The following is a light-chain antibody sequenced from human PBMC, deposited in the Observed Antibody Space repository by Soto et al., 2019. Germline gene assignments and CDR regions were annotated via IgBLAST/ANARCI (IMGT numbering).Light chain of an antibody. J-gene: IGLJ1*01. CDR2: QNN. CDR3: GAWDTSLSVYV. CDR1: TSNLANNY. V-gene: IGLV1-51*02. Sequence: QSVLTQSPSVSAAPGQKVTFSCSGRTSNLANNYVSWYQQLPGTAPKLLIYQNNERPSGIPHRFPASKSGTSATPAITGLQTGDEGDYFCGAWDTSLSVYVFGPGTKVTVL.